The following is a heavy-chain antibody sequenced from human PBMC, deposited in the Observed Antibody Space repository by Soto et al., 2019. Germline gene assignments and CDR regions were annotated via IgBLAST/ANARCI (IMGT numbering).Heavy chain of an antibody. CDR3: ASPSVGASPYYYYYGMDV. CDR2: MNPNSGNT. CDR1: VYTFTSYD. J-gene: IGHJ6*02. Sequence: ASVTVCCKASVYTFTSYDINWVRPATEQGLEWMGWMNPNSGNTGYAQKFQGRVTMTRNTSISTAYMELSSLRSEDTAVYYCASPSVGASPYYYYYGMDVWGQGTTVTVSS. V-gene: IGHV1-8*01. D-gene: IGHD1-26*01.